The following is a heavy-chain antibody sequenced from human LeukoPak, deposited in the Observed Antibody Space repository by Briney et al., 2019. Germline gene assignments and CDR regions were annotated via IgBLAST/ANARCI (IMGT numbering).Heavy chain of an antibody. Sequence: PGGSLRLSCAASGFTFSSYAMSWVRQAPGKGLEWVSGIRDSGGSTYYADSVKGRFTISRDNSENTLYLQMNSLRVEDTAVYYCAKESSPYYDFWSDYNWGQGTLVTVSS. V-gene: IGHV3-23*01. D-gene: IGHD3-3*01. J-gene: IGHJ4*02. CDR2: IRDSGGST. CDR3: AKESSPYYDFWSDYN. CDR1: GFTFSSYA.